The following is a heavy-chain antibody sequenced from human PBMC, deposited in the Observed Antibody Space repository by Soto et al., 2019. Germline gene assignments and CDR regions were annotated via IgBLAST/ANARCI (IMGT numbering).Heavy chain of an antibody. CDR3: ARRHSSSSAFDP. D-gene: IGHD6-13*01. CDR2: IDPSDSYT. Sequence: EVQLVQSGAEVKKPGESLRISCKGSGYSFTSYWISWVRQMPGKGLEWMGRIDPSDSYTNYSPPFQDHVTISADNSISTAYLQWSSLKASDNAMYYCARRHSSSSAFDPWGQGTLVTVSS. J-gene: IGHJ5*02. V-gene: IGHV5-10-1*01. CDR1: GYSFTSYW.